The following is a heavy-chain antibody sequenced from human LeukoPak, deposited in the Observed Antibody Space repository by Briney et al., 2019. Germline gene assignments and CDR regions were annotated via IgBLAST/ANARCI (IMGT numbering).Heavy chain of an antibody. CDR2: IIPIFGTA. V-gene: IGHV1-69*06. D-gene: IGHD1-26*01. CDR1: GGTFSSYA. J-gene: IGHJ6*03. Sequence: SVKVSCKASGGTFSSYAISWVRQAPGQGLEWMGGIIPIFGTASYAQKFQGRVTITADKSTSTAYMELSSLRSEDTAVYYCAREKSSGSYSYYYYMDVWGKGTTVTVSS. CDR3: AREKSSGSYSYYYYMDV.